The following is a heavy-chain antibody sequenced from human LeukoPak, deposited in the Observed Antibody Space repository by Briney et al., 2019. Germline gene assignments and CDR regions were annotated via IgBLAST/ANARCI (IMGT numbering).Heavy chain of an antibody. V-gene: IGHV3-11*01. D-gene: IGHD5-24*01. CDR1: GFTFSDYY. CDR2: ISSSGSTI. Sequence: GGSLRLSCAASGFTFSDYYMSWIRQAPGKGLEWVSYISSSGSTIYYADSVKGRFTISRDNAKNSLYLQMNSLRAEDTAVYYCARELEMATIYYYYHYMDVWGKGTTVTISS. CDR3: ARELEMATIYYYYHYMDV. J-gene: IGHJ6*03.